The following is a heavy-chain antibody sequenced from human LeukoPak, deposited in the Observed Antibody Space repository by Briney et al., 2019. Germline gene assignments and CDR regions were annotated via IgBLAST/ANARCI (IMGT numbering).Heavy chain of an antibody. D-gene: IGHD3-22*01. CDR2: MNPNSGNT. J-gene: IGHJ5*02. CDR1: GGTFSSYA. V-gene: IGHV1-8*02. Sequence: VASVKVSCKASGGTFSSYAINWVRQATGQGLEWMGWMNPNSGNTGYAQKFQGRVTMTRNTSISTAYMELSSLRSEDTAVYYCALKPPYYLGPWGQGTLVTVSS. CDR3: ALKPPYYLGP.